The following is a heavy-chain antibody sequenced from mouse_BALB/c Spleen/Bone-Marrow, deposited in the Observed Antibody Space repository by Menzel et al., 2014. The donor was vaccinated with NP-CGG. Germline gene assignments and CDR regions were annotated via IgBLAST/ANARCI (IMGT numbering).Heavy chain of an antibody. CDR2: IDPSDSYT. J-gene: IGHJ2*01. CDR3: ARGLYGDSVY. V-gene: IGHV1-69*02. CDR1: GYTFTSYW. Sequence: QVQLQQSGADLVKPGASVKLSCKASGYTFTSYWMRWVKQRPGQGLEWIGEIDPSDSYTNYNQKFKGKATLTVDKYSSTADMQLSSLTSENSSVYYCARGLYGDSVYWGQGTTLTVSS. D-gene: IGHD2-13*01.